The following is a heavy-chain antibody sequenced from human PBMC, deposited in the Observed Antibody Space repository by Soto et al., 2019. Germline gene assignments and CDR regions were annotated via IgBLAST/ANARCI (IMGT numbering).Heavy chain of an antibody. CDR1: GFTFSIYV. D-gene: IGHD3-3*01. CDR2: ISYDGSNK. V-gene: IGHV3-30*03. J-gene: IGHJ5*02. Sequence: PGGSLRLSCAASGFTFSIYVIDWVLQAPGKGLEWVAVISYDGSNKYYGDSVKGRFTISRDNSKNTLYLQMNSLRAEDTAVYYCATLLGLRFLEWLSNHRIENWFDPWGQGTLVTVSS. CDR3: ATLLGLRFLEWLSNHRIENWFDP.